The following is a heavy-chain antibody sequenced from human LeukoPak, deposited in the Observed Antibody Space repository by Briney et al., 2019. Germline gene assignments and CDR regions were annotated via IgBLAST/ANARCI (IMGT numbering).Heavy chain of an antibody. V-gene: IGHV3-23*01. CDR1: GFTFSSYA. Sequence: GGSLRLSCAASGFTFSSYAMSWVRQAPGKGLEWVSAISGSGGSTYYADSVKGRFTISRDNSKNTLCLQMNSLRAEDTAVYYCAKVHTIFGVVIYFDYWGQGTLVTVSS. CDR3: AKVHTIFGVVIYFDY. CDR2: ISGSGGST. D-gene: IGHD3-3*01. J-gene: IGHJ4*02.